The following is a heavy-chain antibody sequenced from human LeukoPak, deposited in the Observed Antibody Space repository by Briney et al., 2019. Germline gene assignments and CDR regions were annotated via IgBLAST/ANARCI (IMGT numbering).Heavy chain of an antibody. CDR2: ISGSGGST. CDR3: AKDSSTYSPAGVGH. J-gene: IGHJ4*02. Sequence: GGSLRLSCAASGFTFSSYAMSWVRQAPGKGLEWVSGISGSGGSTYYADSVKGRFTISRDNSKKTLYLQMNSLRAEDTAVYYCAKDSSTYSPAGVGHWGQGTLVTVSS. D-gene: IGHD2-2*01. CDR1: GFTFSSYA. V-gene: IGHV3-23*01.